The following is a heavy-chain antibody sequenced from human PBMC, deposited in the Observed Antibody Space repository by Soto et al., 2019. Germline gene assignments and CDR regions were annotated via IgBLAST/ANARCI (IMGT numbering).Heavy chain of an antibody. Sequence: ASVKVSCKASGYTFTSYGISWVRQAPGQGLEWMGWISVYNGNTNYAQKLQGRVTMTTDTSTSTAHMELRSLRSEDTAVYYYARVKEDSGYDAVYYGMDVWGQGTTVTVSS. D-gene: IGHD5-12*01. CDR2: ISVYNGNT. CDR1: GYTFTSYG. CDR3: ARVKEDSGYDAVYYGMDV. J-gene: IGHJ6*02. V-gene: IGHV1-18*04.